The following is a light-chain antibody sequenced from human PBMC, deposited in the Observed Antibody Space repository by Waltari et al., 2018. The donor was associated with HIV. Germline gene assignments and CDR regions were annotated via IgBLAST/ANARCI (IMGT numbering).Light chain of an antibody. CDR1: SSDVGGYNY. J-gene: IGLJ2*01. Sequence: QSALTQPRSVSGSPGQSVTISCTGTSSDVGGYNYVSWYQQHPGKAPKLMIYDVSKRPSGVPDRFSGSKSGNTASLTISGLQAEDEADYDCCSYAGDYTFVLFGGGTKLTVL. CDR2: DVS. CDR3: CSYAGDYTFVL. V-gene: IGLV2-11*01.